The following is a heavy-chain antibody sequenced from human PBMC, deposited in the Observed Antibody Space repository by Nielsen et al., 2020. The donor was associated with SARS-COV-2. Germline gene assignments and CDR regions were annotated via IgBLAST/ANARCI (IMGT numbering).Heavy chain of an antibody. V-gene: IGHV3-30-3*01. J-gene: IGHJ2*01. CDR1: GFTFSSYA. CDR3: AKDMGWVDWYFDL. Sequence: GGSLRLSCAASGFTFSSYAMHWVRQAPGKGLEWVAVISYDGSNKYYADSVKGRFTISRDNSKNTLYLQMNSLRAEDTALYYCAKDMGWVDWYFDLWGRGTLVTVSS. D-gene: IGHD1-26*01. CDR2: ISYDGSNK.